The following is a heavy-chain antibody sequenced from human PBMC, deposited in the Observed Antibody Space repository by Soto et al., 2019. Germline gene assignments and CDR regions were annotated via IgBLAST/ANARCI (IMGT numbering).Heavy chain of an antibody. Sequence: GESLKISCKGSGYSFTSYWIGWVRQMPGKGMEWMGIIYPGDSDTRYSPSFQGQVTISADKSISTAYLQWSSLKASDTAMYYCATHSGYSYGYDPFDIWGQGTMVTVSS. CDR3: ATHSGYSYGYDPFDI. CDR1: GYSFTSYW. CDR2: IYPGDSDT. V-gene: IGHV5-51*01. D-gene: IGHD5-18*01. J-gene: IGHJ3*02.